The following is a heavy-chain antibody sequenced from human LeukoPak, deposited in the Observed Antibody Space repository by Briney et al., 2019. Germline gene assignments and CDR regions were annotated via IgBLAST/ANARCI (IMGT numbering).Heavy chain of an antibody. CDR2: ISTSDSTK. CDR3: ARHRSYYDSGNYFDY. D-gene: IGHD3-10*01. CDR1: GFHFASDE. V-gene: IGHV3-48*03. Sequence: PRGSPRLSCAASGFHFASDEMTWVRQAPGKGLEWVSYISTSDSTKYYPDSVKGRFTISRDNAKNSLYLQMNSLRAEDTAVYYCARHRSYYDSGNYFDYWGQGTLVTVSS. J-gene: IGHJ4*02.